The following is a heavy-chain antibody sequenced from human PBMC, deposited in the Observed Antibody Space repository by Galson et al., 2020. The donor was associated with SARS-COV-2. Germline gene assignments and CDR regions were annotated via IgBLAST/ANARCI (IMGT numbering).Heavy chain of an antibody. CDR1: GGSISSGGYY. CDR3: ARGDYYDSSGRTWAFDI. V-gene: IGHV4-31*03. J-gene: IGHJ3*02. D-gene: IGHD3-22*01. Sequence: ASEPLSLTCTVSGGSISSGGYYWSWIRQHPGKGLEWIGYIYYSGSTYYTPSLNSRVTISVDTSKNQFSLKLSSVTAADTAVYYCARGDYYDSSGRTWAFDIWGQGTMVTVSS. CDR2: IYYSGST.